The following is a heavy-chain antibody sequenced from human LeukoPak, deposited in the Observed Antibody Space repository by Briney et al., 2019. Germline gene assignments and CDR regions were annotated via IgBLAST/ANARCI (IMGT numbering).Heavy chain of an antibody. D-gene: IGHD4-23*01. Sequence: KPSQTLSLTCSVSGGSISDYYWSWIRQPPGKGLEWIGCIHYSGSTNYNPSLKSRVTISVDMSKNQFSLKLSSVTAADTAVYYCARDGGNSRVDFQHWGQGTLVTVSS. CDR1: GGSISDYY. J-gene: IGHJ1*01. CDR2: IHYSGST. CDR3: ARDGGNSRVDFQH. V-gene: IGHV4-59*01.